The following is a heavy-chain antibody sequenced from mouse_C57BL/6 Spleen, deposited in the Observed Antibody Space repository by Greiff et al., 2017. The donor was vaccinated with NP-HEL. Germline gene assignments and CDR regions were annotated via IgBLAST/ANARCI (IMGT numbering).Heavy chain of an antibody. J-gene: IGHJ4*01. CDR2: INPYNGGT. CDR3: ARLGNPGDAMDY. Sequence: EVKLQESGPVLVKPGASVKMSCKASGYTFTDYYMNWVKQSHGKSLEWIGVINPYNGGTSYNQKFKGKATLTVDKSSSTAYMELNSLTSEDSAVYYCARLGNPGDAMDYWGQGTSVTVSS. V-gene: IGHV1-19*01. CDR1: GYTFTDYY.